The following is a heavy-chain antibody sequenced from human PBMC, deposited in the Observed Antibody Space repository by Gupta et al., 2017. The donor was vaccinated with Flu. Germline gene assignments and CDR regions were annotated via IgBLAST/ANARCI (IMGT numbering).Heavy chain of an antibody. D-gene: IGHD5-18*01. Sequence: EVQLVESGGGLVQPGGSLRLSCAASGFTFSSFWMSWVRQAPGKGLEWVANIKEDGSEKYYVDSVKGRFTISRDNAKNSLYLQMNSLRAEDTAVYYCARPTYNYVNTLWFDPWGQGTLVTVSS. CDR1: GFTFSSFW. CDR2: IKEDGSEK. J-gene: IGHJ5*02. CDR3: ARPTYNYVNTLWFDP. V-gene: IGHV3-7*01.